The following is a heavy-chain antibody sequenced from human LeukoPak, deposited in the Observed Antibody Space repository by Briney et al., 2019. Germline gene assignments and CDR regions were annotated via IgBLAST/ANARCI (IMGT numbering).Heavy chain of an antibody. Sequence: SETLSLTCTVSGGSISSSGYYWGWIRQPPGKGLEWIGSIYYSGSTYYNPSLKSRVTISADTSKNQFSLKLSSVTAADTAVYYCARPERDSSGFDYWGQGTLVTVSS. CDR3: ARPERDSSGFDY. J-gene: IGHJ4*02. CDR2: IYYSGST. CDR1: GGSISSSGYY. D-gene: IGHD6-19*01. V-gene: IGHV4-39*01.